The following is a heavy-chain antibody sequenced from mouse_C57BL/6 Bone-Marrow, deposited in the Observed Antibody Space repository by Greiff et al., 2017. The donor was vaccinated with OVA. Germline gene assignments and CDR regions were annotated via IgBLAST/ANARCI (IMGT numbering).Heavy chain of an antibody. CDR3: ARRLTTVGDY. Sequence: QVQLQQSGAELARPGASVKMSCKASGYTFTSSTMPWVKQRPGQGLEWIGYINPSSGYTKYNQKFKDKATLTADKSSSTAYMQLSSLTSEDSAVYYCARRLTTVGDYWGQGTTLTVSS. J-gene: IGHJ2*01. CDR2: INPSSGYT. V-gene: IGHV1-4*01. CDR1: GYTFTSST. D-gene: IGHD1-1*01.